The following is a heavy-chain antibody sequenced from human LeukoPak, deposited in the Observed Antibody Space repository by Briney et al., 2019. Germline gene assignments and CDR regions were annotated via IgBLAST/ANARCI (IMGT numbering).Heavy chain of an antibody. CDR2: IISNSRTT. CDR3: ARDTRLGGGDRGDY. CDR1: GFAFSSYS. Sequence: QTGGSLRLSCAASGFAFSSYSMDWVRQAPGKGLELVSYIISNSRTTYYADSVKGRFTISRDNAKNSLYLQMNSLGAEDTAVYYCARDTRLGGGDRGDYWGQGTLVTVSS. J-gene: IGHJ4*02. D-gene: IGHD3-16*01. V-gene: IGHV3-48*04.